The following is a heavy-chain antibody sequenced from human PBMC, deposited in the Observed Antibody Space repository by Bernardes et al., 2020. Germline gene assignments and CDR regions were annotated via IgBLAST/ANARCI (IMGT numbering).Heavy chain of an antibody. Sequence: GESLKISCKGSGYSFTSYWIGWVRQMLGKGLEWMGIIYPGDSDTRYSPSFQGQVTISADKSISTAYLQWSSLKASDTAMYYCARQGVVVAATYYYGMDVWGQGTTVTVSS. CDR1: GYSFTSYW. V-gene: IGHV5-51*01. D-gene: IGHD2-15*01. CDR2: IYPGDSDT. CDR3: ARQGVVVAATYYYGMDV. J-gene: IGHJ6*02.